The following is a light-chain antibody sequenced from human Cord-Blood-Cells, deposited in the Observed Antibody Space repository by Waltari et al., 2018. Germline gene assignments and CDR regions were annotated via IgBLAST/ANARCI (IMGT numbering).Light chain of an antibody. J-gene: IGKJ3*01. CDR3: QQYNNWPPFT. CDR1: QSVSSN. Sequence: EIVMTQSPATLSVSPGERATLSCRASQSVSSNLAWYQQKPGQAPRLLIYGASTRATGIPARFGGSGSGTEFTLTISSLQSEDFAVYDCQQYNNWPPFTFGPGTKVDIK. V-gene: IGKV3D-15*01. CDR2: GAS.